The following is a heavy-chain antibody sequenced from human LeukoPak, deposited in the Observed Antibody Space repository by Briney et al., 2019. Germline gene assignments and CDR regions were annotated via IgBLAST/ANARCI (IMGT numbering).Heavy chain of an antibody. V-gene: IGHV3-23*01. CDR1: GFTFNNYA. J-gene: IGHJ4*02. CDR2: INISGDMT. CDR3: ARETPYSSSWTVFDY. Sequence: GGSLRLSCAASGFTFNNYAMSWVRQAPGKGLEWVSTINISGDMTYFADSVKGRFTISRDNSKNTLDLQMNSLRAEDTAVYYCARETPYSSSWTVFDYWGQGTLVTVSS. D-gene: IGHD6-13*01.